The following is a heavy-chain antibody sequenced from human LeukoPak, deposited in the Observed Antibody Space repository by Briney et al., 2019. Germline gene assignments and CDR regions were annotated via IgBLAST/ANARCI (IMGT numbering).Heavy chain of an antibody. CDR2: IIGSGATT. Sequence: TGGSLRLSCVASGFSFTSYAMTWVRQPPGKGLAWLSTIIGSGATTHYSDSVRGRFTVSRDNSKNTLFLEISSLRGDDTAVYYCAKGSDFWSGSYTGSDWFAPRGQGTLVIVSS. CDR3: AKGSDFWSGSYTGSDWFAP. D-gene: IGHD3-3*01. V-gene: IGHV3-23*01. J-gene: IGHJ5*02. CDR1: GFSFTSYA.